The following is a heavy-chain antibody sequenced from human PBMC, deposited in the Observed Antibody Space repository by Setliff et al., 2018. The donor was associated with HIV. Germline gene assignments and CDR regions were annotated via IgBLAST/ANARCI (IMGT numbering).Heavy chain of an antibody. Sequence: HPGGSLRLSCAASGFIVSNNYMSWVRQAPGKGLEWVSVIYSGGSIYYADSVKGRFTISRDNSNNTVYLQMNSLRAEDTAVYYCAKDLNSYGSNGISGIDYWGQGTLVTVSS. CDR3: AKDLNSYGSNGISGIDY. CDR2: IYSGGSI. D-gene: IGHD5-18*01. V-gene: IGHV3-66*02. CDR1: GFIVSNNY. J-gene: IGHJ4*02.